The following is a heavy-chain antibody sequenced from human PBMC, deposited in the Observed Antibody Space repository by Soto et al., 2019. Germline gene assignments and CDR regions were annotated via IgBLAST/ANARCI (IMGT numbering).Heavy chain of an antibody. J-gene: IGHJ3*02. D-gene: IGHD2-15*01. CDR3: AKDYCSGGSCYFFSAFDI. V-gene: IGHV3-9*01. CDR1: GFTFDDYV. CDR2: ISWNSGSI. Sequence: EVQLVESGGGLVQPGRSLRLSCAASGFTFDDYVMHWVRQAPGKGLEWVSGISWNSGSIGYADSVKGRFTISRDNAKNSLYLQMNSLRAEDTALYYCAKDYCSGGSCYFFSAFDIWDQGTMVTVSS.